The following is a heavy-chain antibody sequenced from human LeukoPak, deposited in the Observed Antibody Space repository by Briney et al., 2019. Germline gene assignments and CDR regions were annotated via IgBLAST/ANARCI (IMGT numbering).Heavy chain of an antibody. V-gene: IGHV3-30*02. Sequence: GVSLRLSCAASGFTFSSYGMHWIRQAPGKGLEWVAFIRYHGSDEYYADSVKGRSTISRDNSKNTLYLQMNSLRAEETAVYYCAKDGPYSTTWAFDYWGQGDLVTVSS. CDR2: IRYHGSDE. D-gene: IGHD6-13*01. J-gene: IGHJ4*02. CDR1: GFTFSSYG. CDR3: AKDGPYSTTWAFDY.